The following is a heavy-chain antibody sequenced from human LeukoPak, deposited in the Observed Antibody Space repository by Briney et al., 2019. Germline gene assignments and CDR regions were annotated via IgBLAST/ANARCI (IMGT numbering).Heavy chain of an antibody. J-gene: IGHJ6*03. V-gene: IGHV4-39*07. Sequence: SETLSLTCTVSGGSISSSSYYWGWLRQPPGTGLEWIGSIFYSGSTYYNPSLRSRVTVSVDTSKNQFSLKLSSVTAADTAVYYCARDSMITFGGTHYMDVWGKGTTVTVSS. D-gene: IGHD3-16*01. CDR2: IFYSGST. CDR1: GGSISSSSYY. CDR3: ARDSMITFGGTHYMDV.